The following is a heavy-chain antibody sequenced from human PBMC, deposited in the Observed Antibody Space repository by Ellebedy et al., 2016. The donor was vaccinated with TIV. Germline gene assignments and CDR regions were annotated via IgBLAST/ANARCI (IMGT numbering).Heavy chain of an antibody. J-gene: IGHJ6*03. CDR3: MRDCEDGYGIRYYYYMDV. CDR2: ITGSGGST. Sequence: GESLKISXAASGFTFNNYSMTWVRQAPGKGLEWVSAITGSGGSTYYADSVKGRFAISRDNSKNTLYMQMNSLRAEDTAVYYCMRDCEDGYGIRYYYYMDVWGKGTTVTVSS. V-gene: IGHV3-23*01. CDR1: GFTFNNYS. D-gene: IGHD5-18*01.